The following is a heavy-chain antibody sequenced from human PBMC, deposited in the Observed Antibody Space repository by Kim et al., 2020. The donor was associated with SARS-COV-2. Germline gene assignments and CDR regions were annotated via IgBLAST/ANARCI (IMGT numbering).Heavy chain of an antibody. CDR3: ARDEWEPYPSYYYYYMDV. CDR1: GFTFSDYY. V-gene: IGHV3-11*01. Sequence: GGSLRLSCAASGFTFSDYYMSWIRQAPGKGLEWVSYISSSGSTIYYADSVKGRFTISRDNAKNSLYLQMNSLRAEDTAVYYCARDEWEPYPSYYYYYMDVWGKGTTVTVSS. D-gene: IGHD1-26*01. J-gene: IGHJ6*03. CDR2: ISSSGSTI.